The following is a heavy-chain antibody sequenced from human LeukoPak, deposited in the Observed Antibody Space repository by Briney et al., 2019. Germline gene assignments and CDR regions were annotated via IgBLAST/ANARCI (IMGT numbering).Heavy chain of an antibody. V-gene: IGHV1-46*01. J-gene: IGHJ4*02. Sequence: ASVKVSCKASGYTFTSYYMHWVRQAPGQGLEWMGIINPSGGSTSYAQKLQGRVTMTTDTSTSTAYMELRSLRSDDTAVYYCAREGGGLTPDYWGQGTLVTVSS. D-gene: IGHD3-16*01. CDR1: GYTFTSYY. CDR2: INPSGGST. CDR3: AREGGGLTPDY.